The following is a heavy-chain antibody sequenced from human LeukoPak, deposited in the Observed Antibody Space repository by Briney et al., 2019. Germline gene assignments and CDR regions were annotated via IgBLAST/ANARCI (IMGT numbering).Heavy chain of an antibody. CDR3: AREPNYYDSSGPPSLDY. D-gene: IGHD3-22*01. Sequence: PGGSLRLSCAASGFTFSSYSMNWVRQAPGKGLEWVSYISSSSSTIYYADSVKGRFTISRDNAKNSLYLQMNSLRAEDTAVYYCAREPNYYDSSGPPSLDYWGQGTLVTVSS. CDR2: ISSSSSTI. CDR1: GFTFSSYS. J-gene: IGHJ4*02. V-gene: IGHV3-48*04.